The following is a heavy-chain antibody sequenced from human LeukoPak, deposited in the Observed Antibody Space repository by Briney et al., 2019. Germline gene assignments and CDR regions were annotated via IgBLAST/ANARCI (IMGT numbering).Heavy chain of an antibody. CDR3: ARHITMVQGVIGSYYYYGMDV. Sequence: SVKVSCKASGGTFSSYAISWVRQAPGQGLEWMGGINPILGTANYAQKFQGRVTITADKSTSTAYMELSSLRSQDTAVYYCARHITMVQGVIGSYYYYGMDVWGKRTTATVSS. J-gene: IGHJ6*04. CDR1: GGTFSSYA. D-gene: IGHD3-10*01. CDR2: INPILGTA. V-gene: IGHV1-69*06.